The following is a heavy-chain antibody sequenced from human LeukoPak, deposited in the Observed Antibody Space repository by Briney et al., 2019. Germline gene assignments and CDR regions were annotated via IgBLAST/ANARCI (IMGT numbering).Heavy chain of an antibody. Sequence: GSLILTCAASGFTFSTYWMSWGRQAPGKGLEWVANINQDGSKEYYIDSVKGRFTISRDNAKNSLYLQMNSLRAEDTAVYYCARTYPGIAKAGTFDYWGQGTLVTVSS. CDR3: ARTYPGIAKAGTFDY. D-gene: IGHD6-19*01. CDR1: GFTFSTYW. CDR2: INQDGSKE. J-gene: IGHJ4*02. V-gene: IGHV3-7*01.